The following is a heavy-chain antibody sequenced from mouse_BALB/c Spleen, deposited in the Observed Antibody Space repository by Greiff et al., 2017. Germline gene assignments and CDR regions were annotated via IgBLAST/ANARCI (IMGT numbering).Heavy chain of an antibody. V-gene: IGHV5-6-3*01. CDR2: INSNGGST. J-gene: IGHJ4*01. Sequence: EVQRVESGGGLVQPGGSLKLSCAASGFTFSSYGMSWVRQTPDKRLELVATINSNGGSTYYPDSVKGRFTISRDNAKNTLYLQMSSLKSEDTAMYYCAREGMIFYAMDYWGQGTSVTVSS. D-gene: IGHD2-4*01. CDR1: GFTFSSYG. CDR3: AREGMIFYAMDY.